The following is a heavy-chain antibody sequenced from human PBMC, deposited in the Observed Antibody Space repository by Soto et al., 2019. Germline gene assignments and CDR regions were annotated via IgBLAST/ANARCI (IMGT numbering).Heavy chain of an antibody. D-gene: IGHD3-3*01. V-gene: IGHV4-31*03. CDR1: GGSISSGDYY. J-gene: IGHJ5*02. CDR3: ARWWSGSRQAFDP. Sequence: QVQLQESGPGLVKPSQTLSLTCTVSGGSISSGDYYWSWIRQHPGKGLEWIGYIYYSGSTYYNPSLTSRVTISVDTSKNQFSLKLSSVPAADTAVYYCARWWSGSRQAFDPWGQGTLVTVSS. CDR2: IYYSGST.